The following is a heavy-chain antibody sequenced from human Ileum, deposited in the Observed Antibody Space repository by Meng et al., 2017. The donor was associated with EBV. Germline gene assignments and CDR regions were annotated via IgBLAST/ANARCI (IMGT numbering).Heavy chain of an antibody. CDR2: FIPALGTP. Sequence: QVHVASSGPEVKYPGSSVKVSCKSSARTFSVYGITWVRQAPGQGLEWVGGFIPALGTPKYARKFQDRLTITADKSTSTGYMKLHSLTSNDTAVYFCARGTGADYWGQGTLVTVSS. J-gene: IGHJ4*02. V-gene: IGHV1-69*06. CDR3: ARGTGADY. CDR1: ARTFSVYG. D-gene: IGHD3-10*01.